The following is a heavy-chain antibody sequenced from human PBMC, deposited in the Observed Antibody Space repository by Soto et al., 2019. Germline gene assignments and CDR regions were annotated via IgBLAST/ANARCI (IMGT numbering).Heavy chain of an antibody. J-gene: IGHJ3*02. V-gene: IGHV1-18*01. CDR1: VYTITVYG. CDR3: ARQSIDAFDI. D-gene: IGHD6-6*01. Sequence: APVNVYRKASVYTITVYGISRLRQAPGQGLEWMGWISAYNGNTNYAQKLQGRVTMTTDTSTSTAYMELRGLRSDDTAVYYCARQSIDAFDIWGQGTMVTVSS. CDR2: ISAYNGNT.